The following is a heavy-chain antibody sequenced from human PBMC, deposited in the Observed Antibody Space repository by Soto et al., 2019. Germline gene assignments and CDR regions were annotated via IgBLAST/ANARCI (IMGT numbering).Heavy chain of an antibody. J-gene: IGHJ4*02. D-gene: IGHD6-19*01. Sequence: QVQLVESGGGVVQPGRSLRLSCAASGFTFSSYGMHWVRQAPGNGLEWVAVIWYDGSNKYYADSVKGRFTISRDNSKNTLYLQMNSLRAEDTAVYYCARSMSMGYSSGWYFDYWGQGTLVTVSS. CDR3: ARSMSMGYSSGWYFDY. CDR1: GFTFSSYG. CDR2: IWYDGSNK. V-gene: IGHV3-33*01.